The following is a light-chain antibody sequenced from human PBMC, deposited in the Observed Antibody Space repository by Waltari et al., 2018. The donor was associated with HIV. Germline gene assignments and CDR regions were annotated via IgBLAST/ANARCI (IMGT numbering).Light chain of an antibody. Sequence: QSALTQPASVSGSPGQSITISCTGTSSDVGSYNLVSWYQQHPGKAPQLMIYVGSKRPSGVSNRFSGSKSGNTASLTISGLQAEDEADYYCCSYAGSSTSWVFGGGTKLTVL. CDR1: SSDVGSYNL. J-gene: IGLJ3*02. CDR2: VGS. V-gene: IGLV2-23*01. CDR3: CSYAGSSTSWV.